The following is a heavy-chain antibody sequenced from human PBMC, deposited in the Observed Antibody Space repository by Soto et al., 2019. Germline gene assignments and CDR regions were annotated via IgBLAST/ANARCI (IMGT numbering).Heavy chain of an antibody. V-gene: IGHV4-39*07. J-gene: IGHJ4*02. Sequence: PSEPLSLTCTVSGGSISSSSYYWGWIRQPPGKGLEWIGSIYYSGSTNYNPSLKSRVTISVDTSKNQFSLKLSSVTAADTAVYYCAGADYDFWSGYYTGFDYWGQGTLVTVSS. CDR3: AGADYDFWSGYYTGFDY. D-gene: IGHD3-3*01. CDR1: GGSISSSSYY. CDR2: IYYSGST.